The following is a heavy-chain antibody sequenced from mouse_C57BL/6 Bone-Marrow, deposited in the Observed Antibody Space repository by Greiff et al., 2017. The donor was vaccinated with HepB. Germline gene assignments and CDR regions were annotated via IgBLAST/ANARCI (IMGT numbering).Heavy chain of an antibody. CDR3: ARGETTVVATRNYFDY. Sequence: QVQLQQPGAELVMPGASVKLSCKASGYTFTSYWMHWVKQRPGQGLEWIGEIDPSDSYTNYNQKFKGKSTLTVDKSSSTAYMQLSSLTSEDSAVYYCARGETTVVATRNYFDYWGQGTTLTVSS. D-gene: IGHD1-1*01. CDR1: GYTFTSYW. V-gene: IGHV1-69*01. J-gene: IGHJ2*01. CDR2: IDPSDSYT.